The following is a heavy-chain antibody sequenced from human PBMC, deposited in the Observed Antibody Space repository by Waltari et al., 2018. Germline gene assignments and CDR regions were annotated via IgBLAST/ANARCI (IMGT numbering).Heavy chain of an antibody. V-gene: IGHV3-7*01. Sequence: EVQLVESGGGLVQPGGSLRLSCAASGFTFTPYWSTWVRQAPGKGLEWVANLNQDGSAKFYVESVKGRFTISRDNAKNSLFLQMNSLRAEDTAVYYCARGVSGDSGPADYWGQGTLVTVSS. CDR1: GFTFTPYW. D-gene: IGHD4-17*01. J-gene: IGHJ4*02. CDR3: ARGVSGDSGPADY. CDR2: LNQDGSAK.